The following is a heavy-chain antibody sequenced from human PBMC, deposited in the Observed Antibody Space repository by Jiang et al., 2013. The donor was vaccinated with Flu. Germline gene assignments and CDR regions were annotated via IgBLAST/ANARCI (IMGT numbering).Heavy chain of an antibody. CDR1: GFSLSDATMG. J-gene: IGHJ4*02. Sequence: KPTQTLTLTCTVSGFSLSDATMGVGWIRQPPGKALELLAHIFSNDEKSYSTSLRRRLTISKDTSKSQVVLTMTNIDRGDTATYFCARMRYDXGGDCYWTFDYWGPGNPGHRL. CDR2: IFSNDEK. V-gene: IGHV2-26*01. D-gene: IGHD2-21*02. CDR3: ARMRYDXGGDCYWTFDY.